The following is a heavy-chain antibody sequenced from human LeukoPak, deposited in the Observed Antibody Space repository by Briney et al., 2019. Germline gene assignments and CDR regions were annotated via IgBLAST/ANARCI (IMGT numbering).Heavy chain of an antibody. D-gene: IGHD5-12*01. J-gene: IGHJ6*04. CDR1: GGSISSGDYY. V-gene: IGHV4-30-4*01. CDR2: IYYSGST. CDR3: ARVSPGYSGYDRRTDV. Sequence: SQTLSLTCTVSGGSISSGDYYWSWIRQPPGKGLEWIGYIYYSGSTYYNPSLKSRDTISVDTSKNQFSLKLRSVTAADTAVYYCARVSPGYSGYDRRTDVWGKGTTVTVSS.